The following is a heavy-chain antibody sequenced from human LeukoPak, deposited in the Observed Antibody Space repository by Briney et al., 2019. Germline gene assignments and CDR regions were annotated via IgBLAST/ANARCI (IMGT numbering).Heavy chain of an antibody. V-gene: IGHV4-30-2*01. CDR2: IYHTGTT. CDR1: GGSIALGGYY. J-gene: IGHJ1*01. Sequence: SQTLSLTCTVSGGSIALGGYYWSWMRQPPGKGLEWIGHIYHTGTTYYNPSLKGRVTISMYRPKNQLSLNLISVTAADTAVYYCARDRGGPTQDFHYWGPGTLVTVSP. CDR3: ARDRGGPTQDFHY.